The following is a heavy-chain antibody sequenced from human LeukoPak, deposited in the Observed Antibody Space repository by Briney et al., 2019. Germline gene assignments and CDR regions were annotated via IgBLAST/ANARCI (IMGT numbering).Heavy chain of an antibody. J-gene: IGHJ6*02. CDR1: GFTFSSYA. Sequence: GGSLRLSCAASGFTFSSYAMSWVRQAPGKGLEWVSAISGSGGSTYYADSVKGRFTISRDNSKNTLYLQMNSLRAEDTAVYYCAKDRRWLRSWGYYYYYYGMDVWGQGTMVTVSS. V-gene: IGHV3-23*01. D-gene: IGHD5-12*01. CDR3: AKDRRWLRSWGYYYYYYGMDV. CDR2: ISGSGGST.